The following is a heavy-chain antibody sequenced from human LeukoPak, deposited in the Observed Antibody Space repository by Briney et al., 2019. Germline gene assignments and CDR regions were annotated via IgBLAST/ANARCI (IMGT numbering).Heavy chain of an antibody. J-gene: IGHJ4*02. V-gene: IGHV4-59*01. CDR3: ARGGVTYSGSYGQVDY. CDR1: GGSISSYY. Sequence: SETLSLTCTVSGGSISSYYWSWIRQPPGKGLEWIGYIYYSGSTNYNPSLKSRVTMSVDTSKNQFSLKLSSVTAADTAVYYCARGGVTYSGSYGQVDYWGQGTLVTVSS. D-gene: IGHD1-26*01. CDR2: IYYSGST.